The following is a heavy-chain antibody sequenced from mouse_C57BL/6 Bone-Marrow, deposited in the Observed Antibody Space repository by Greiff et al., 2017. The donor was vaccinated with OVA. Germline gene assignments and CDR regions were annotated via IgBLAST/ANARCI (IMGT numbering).Heavy chain of an antibody. CDR3: ARVNYWYFDV. CDR2: ISSGSGTI. J-gene: IGHJ1*03. Sequence: EVKLMESGGGLVKPGGSLKLSCAASGFTFSDYGMHWVRQAPEKGLEWVAYISSGSGTIYYAYTVKGRFTISRDKAKNTLFLQMTSLRSEDTAMYYCARVNYWYFDVWGTGTTVTVSA. V-gene: IGHV5-17*01. CDR1: GFTFSDYG.